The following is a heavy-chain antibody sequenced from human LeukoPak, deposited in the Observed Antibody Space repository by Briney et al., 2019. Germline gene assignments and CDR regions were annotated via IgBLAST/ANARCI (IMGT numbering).Heavy chain of an antibody. CDR2: ISKDGNSQ. J-gene: IGHJ3*02. V-gene: IGHV3-30*04. Sequence: GRSLRLSCAASGFTFSSYALDWVRQAPGKGLEWVAVISKDGNSQNYADSVKGRFTISRDNSKNTLYLQMNSLRPEDTAVYYCAGESFDIWGQGATVTVSS. CDR1: GFTFSSYA. CDR3: AGESFDI.